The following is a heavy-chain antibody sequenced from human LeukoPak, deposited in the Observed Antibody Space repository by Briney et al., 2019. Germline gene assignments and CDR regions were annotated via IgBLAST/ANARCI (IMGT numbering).Heavy chain of an antibody. D-gene: IGHD3-22*01. Sequence: SETLSLTCTVSGGFISTYYWSWIRQPAGKGLEWIGRIYGSGNSDYNPSLKSRVTMSVDTSKNQFSLKLNSATAADTAVYYCARDKSSGFHNCFDPWSQGTLVTVSS. J-gene: IGHJ5*02. CDR2: IYGSGNS. CDR3: ARDKSSGFHNCFDP. V-gene: IGHV4-4*07. CDR1: GGFISTYY.